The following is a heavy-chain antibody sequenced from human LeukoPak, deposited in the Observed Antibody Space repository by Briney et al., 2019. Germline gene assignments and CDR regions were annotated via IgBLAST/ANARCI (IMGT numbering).Heavy chain of an antibody. J-gene: IGHJ4*02. D-gene: IGHD6-13*01. V-gene: IGHV3-30*02. Sequence: GGSLRLSCAASGFTFSSYGMHWVRQAPGKGLEWVAFIRYDGSNKYYADSVKGRFTISRDNSKNTLYLQMNSLRAEDTAVYYCARDGGSDIAAADFDYWGQGTLVTVSS. CDR1: GFTFSSYG. CDR2: IRYDGSNK. CDR3: ARDGGSDIAAADFDY.